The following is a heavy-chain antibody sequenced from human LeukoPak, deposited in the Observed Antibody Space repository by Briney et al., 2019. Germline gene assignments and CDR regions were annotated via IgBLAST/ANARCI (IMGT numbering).Heavy chain of an antibody. CDR3: ATRPTPPYYYYYMDV. CDR1: GGSFSGYY. CDR2: INHSGST. J-gene: IGHJ6*03. D-gene: IGHD4-23*01. Sequence: PSETLSLTCAVYGGSFSGYYWNWIRQPPRKGLEWIGEINHSGSTNYNPSLKSRVTISVDTSKNQFSLKVNSVTAADTAVYYCATRPTPPYYYYYMDVWGKGTTVTVSS. V-gene: IGHV4-34*01.